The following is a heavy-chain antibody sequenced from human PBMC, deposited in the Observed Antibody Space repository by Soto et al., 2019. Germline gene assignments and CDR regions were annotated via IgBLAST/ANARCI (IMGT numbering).Heavy chain of an antibody. Sequence: EVQLADSGGVLVQPGGSLRLSCTASGFTFSTYAMSWVRQSPGTGLEWVSTITGSGTGTYYADSVKGRFTISRDNSKNTLYLQMNSLRAEDTAVYYCAKLSLSPSCGGGPCYSPRDYWGQGTLVSVSS. D-gene: IGHD2-21*01. CDR3: AKLSLSPSCGGGPCYSPRDY. CDR1: GFTFSTYA. V-gene: IGHV3-23*04. J-gene: IGHJ4*02. CDR2: ITGSGTGT.